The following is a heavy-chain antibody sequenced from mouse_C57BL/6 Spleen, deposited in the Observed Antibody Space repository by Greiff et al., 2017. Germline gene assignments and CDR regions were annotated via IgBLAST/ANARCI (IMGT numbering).Heavy chain of an antibody. V-gene: IGHV1-18*01. CDR2: INPNSGGT. J-gene: IGHJ4*01. CDR3: ARSGPGYAMDD. CDR1: GYTFTDYN. Sequence: EVQLQQSGPELVKPGASVKIPCKASGYTFTDYNMDWVKQSHGKSLEWIGDINPNSGGTIYNQKFKGKATLTVDKSSSTAYMELRSLTSEDTAVYYCARSGPGYAMDDWGQGTSVTVSS.